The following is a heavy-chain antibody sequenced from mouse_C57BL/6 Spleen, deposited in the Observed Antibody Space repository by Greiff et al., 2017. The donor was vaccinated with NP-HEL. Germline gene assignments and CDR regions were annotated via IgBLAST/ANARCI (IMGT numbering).Heavy chain of an antibody. D-gene: IGHD2-4*01. CDR1: GFTFSDYG. CDR3: ARRPYYDSSYSMDY. Sequence: EVKLVESGGGLVKPGGSLKLSCAASGFTFSDYGMHWVRQAPEKGLEWVAYISSGSSTIYYADTVKGRFTISRDNAKNTLFLQVISLRSEDTAMYYCARRPYYDSSYSMDYWGQGTSVTVSS. V-gene: IGHV5-17*01. CDR2: ISSGSSTI. J-gene: IGHJ4*01.